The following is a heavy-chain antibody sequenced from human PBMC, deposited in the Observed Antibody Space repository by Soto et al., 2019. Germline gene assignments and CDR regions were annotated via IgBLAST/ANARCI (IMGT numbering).Heavy chain of an antibody. D-gene: IGHD1-26*01. CDR3: ARDRSTTLVDRYYSMDV. CDR2: IIPLFGAA. Sequence: QVQLVQSGAEVKKPGSSVKVSCKASGDTFSSYPFSWVRQAPGQGLEWMGGIIPLFGAANYAQKFQGRVMINADESTSTLYMELSSLRSEDTAVYYCARDRSTTLVDRYYSMDVWGQGTMMTVSS. CDR1: GDTFSSYP. V-gene: IGHV1-69*01. J-gene: IGHJ6*02.